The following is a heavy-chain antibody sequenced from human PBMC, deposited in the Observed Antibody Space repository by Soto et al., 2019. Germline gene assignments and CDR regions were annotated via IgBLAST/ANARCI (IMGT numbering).Heavy chain of an antibody. CDR3: ATGAAGIAARVM. J-gene: IGHJ6*04. Sequence: ASVKVSCKASGYTFTSFGVNWVRQAPGQGLEWIGWVNTYNGNTKYSQKFQGRVTMTADTSTSTAYMEVGSLRSDDTAIYYCATGAAGIAARVMWGKRTPIIASS. CDR1: GYTFTSFG. CDR2: VNTYNGNT. D-gene: IGHD6-6*01. V-gene: IGHV1-18*01.